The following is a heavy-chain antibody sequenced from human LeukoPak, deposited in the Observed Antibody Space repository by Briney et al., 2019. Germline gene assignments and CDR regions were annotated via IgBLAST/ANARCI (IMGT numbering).Heavy chain of an antibody. J-gene: IGHJ4*02. CDR3: AILDLRFLEWLSSPAPDY. Sequence: GGSLRLSCAASGFTFSSYGMHWVRQAPGKGLEWVAVISYDGSNKYYADSVKGRFTISRDNSKNTLYLQMNSLRAEDTAVYYCAILDLRFLEWLSSPAPDYWGQGTLVTASS. V-gene: IGHV3-30*03. D-gene: IGHD3-3*01. CDR1: GFTFSSYG. CDR2: ISYDGSNK.